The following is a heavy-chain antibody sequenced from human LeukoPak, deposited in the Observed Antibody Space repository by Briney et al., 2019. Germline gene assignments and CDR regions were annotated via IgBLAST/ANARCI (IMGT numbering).Heavy chain of an antibody. CDR2: IYPGDSDT. Sequence: GESLKISCKGSGYSFTSYWIGWVRQMPGKGLELMGIIYPGDSDTRYSPSFQGQVTISVDKSNRTAYLQWRSLKASDTAMYYCAKHVEMAAIQYDAFDIWGQGTMVTVSS. CDR3: AKHVEMAAIQYDAFDI. CDR1: GYSFTSYW. J-gene: IGHJ3*02. D-gene: IGHD5-24*01. V-gene: IGHV5-51*01.